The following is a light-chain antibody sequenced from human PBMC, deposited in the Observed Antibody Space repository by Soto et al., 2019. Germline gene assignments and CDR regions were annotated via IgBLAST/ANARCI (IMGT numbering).Light chain of an antibody. CDR1: SSDIGDYNY. CDR3: TSYTTSSTYVL. V-gene: IGLV2-14*01. CDR2: DVS. J-gene: IGLJ2*01. Sequence: QSALTQPASVSGSPEQSITISCTGSSSDIGDYNYVSWYQQYPGKAPKLMIYDVSNRPSGVSSRFSGSKSGNTASLTISGLQAEDEVDYYCTSYTTSSTYVLFGGGTKLTVL.